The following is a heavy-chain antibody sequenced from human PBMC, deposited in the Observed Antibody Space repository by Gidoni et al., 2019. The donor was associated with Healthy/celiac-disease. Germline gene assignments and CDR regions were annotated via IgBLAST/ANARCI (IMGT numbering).Heavy chain of an antibody. D-gene: IGHD3-22*01. V-gene: IGHV3-43*01. CDR3: AKDGYYDSSGYYPLYFDY. CDR1: GFTFDDYT. CDR2: ISWDGGST. Sequence: EVQLVESGGVVVQPGGSLRLSCAAAGFTFDDYTMHWVRQAPGKGLEWVSLISWDGGSTYYADSVKGRFTISRDNSKNSLYLQMNSLRTEDTALYYCAKDGYYDSSGYYPLYFDYWGQGTLVTVSS. J-gene: IGHJ4*02.